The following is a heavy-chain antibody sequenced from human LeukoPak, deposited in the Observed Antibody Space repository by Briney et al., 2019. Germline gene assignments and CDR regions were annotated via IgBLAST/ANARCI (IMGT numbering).Heavy chain of an antibody. CDR3: ARAQHIVVVTAILRLGAFDI. D-gene: IGHD2-21*02. Sequence: PSETLSLTCAVYGGSFSGYYWSWIRQPPGKGLEWIGEINHSGSTNYNPSLKSRVTISVDTSKNQFSLKLSSVTAADTAVYYCARAQHIVVVTAILRLGAFDIWGQGTVVTVSS. J-gene: IGHJ3*02. V-gene: IGHV4-34*01. CDR1: GGSFSGYY. CDR2: INHSGST.